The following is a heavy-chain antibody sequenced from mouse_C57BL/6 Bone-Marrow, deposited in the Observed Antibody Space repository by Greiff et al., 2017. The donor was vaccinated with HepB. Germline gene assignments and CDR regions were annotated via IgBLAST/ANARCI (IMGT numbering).Heavy chain of an antibody. J-gene: IGHJ3*01. CDR3: ARHEEGSGAWFAY. Sequence: VQLQQPGAELVKPGASVKLSCKASGYTFTGYTIHWVKQRPGQGLEWIGWFYPGSGSTNDNENFKDKATLTVDKSSSTAYMELSRLTSEDSAVYFCARHEEGSGAWFAYWGQGTLVTVSA. V-gene: IGHV1-62-2*01. CDR2: FYPGSGST. CDR1: GYTFTGYT.